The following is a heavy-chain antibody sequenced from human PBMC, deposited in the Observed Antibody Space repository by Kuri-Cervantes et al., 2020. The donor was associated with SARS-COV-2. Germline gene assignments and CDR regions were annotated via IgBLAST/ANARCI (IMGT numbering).Heavy chain of an antibody. CDR2: INHSGST. D-gene: IGHD5-12*01. J-gene: IGHJ3*02. CDR3: ASGGYSGYLSAFNI. CDR1: GGSISSYY. V-gene: IGHV4-34*01. Sequence: SETLSLTCTVSGGSISSYYWSWIRQPPGKGLEWIGEINHSGSTNYNPSLKSRVTISVDTSKNQFSLKLSSVTAADTAVYYCASGGYSGYLSAFNIWGQGTMVTVSS.